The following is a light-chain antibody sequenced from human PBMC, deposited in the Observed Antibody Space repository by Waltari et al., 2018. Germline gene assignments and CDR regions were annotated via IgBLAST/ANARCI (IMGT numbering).Light chain of an antibody. CDR3: QAWDSSASVV. CDR2: QDN. J-gene: IGLJ1*01. V-gene: IGLV3-1*01. Sequence: SYELTQPPSVSVSPGQTATIPCSGDELGDTYVCWYQQKPGQSPVLVIYQDNRRPPGLPGRFSGSNSGNTATLTISGTQAIDEADYYCQAWDSSASVVFGPGTKVTVL. CDR1: ELGDTY.